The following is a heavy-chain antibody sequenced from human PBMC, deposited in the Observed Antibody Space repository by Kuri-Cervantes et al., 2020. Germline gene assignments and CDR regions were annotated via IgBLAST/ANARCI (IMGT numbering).Heavy chain of an antibody. V-gene: IGHV1-69*13. CDR3: ARGPTSRGQPLGTHYYYYYMDV. J-gene: IGHJ6*03. CDR2: IIPILGTA. CDR1: GGTFSSYA. D-gene: IGHD3-10*01. Sequence: SVKVSCKASGGTFSSYAISWVRQAPGQGLEWMGGIIPILGTANYAQKFQGRVTITADESTSTAYMELSRLRSDDTAVYYCARGPTSRGQPLGTHYYYYYMDVWGKGTTVTVSS.